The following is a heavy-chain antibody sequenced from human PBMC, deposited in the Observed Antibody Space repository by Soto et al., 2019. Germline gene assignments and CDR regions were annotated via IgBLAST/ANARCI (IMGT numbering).Heavy chain of an antibody. CDR3: ARSRHGSGSYTHFYYGLDV. Sequence: QVQLVESGGGVVQPGRSLRLSCAASGFTFISYAMHWVRQAPGKGLEWVAVISFDGSTEYYADSVKGRFTISRDNSKNTVYLQRNSLRSGDTAVYYCARSRHGSGSYTHFYYGLDVWGQGTTVTVSS. V-gene: IGHV3-30-3*01. J-gene: IGHJ6*02. CDR1: GFTFISYA. CDR2: ISFDGSTE. D-gene: IGHD3-10*01.